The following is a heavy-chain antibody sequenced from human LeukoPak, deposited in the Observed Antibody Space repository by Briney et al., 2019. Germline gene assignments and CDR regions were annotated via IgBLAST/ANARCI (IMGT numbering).Heavy chain of an antibody. J-gene: IGHJ3*02. CDR1: GFTFSGFG. Sequence: GGSLRLSCSASGFTFSGFGMHWVRQAPGKGLEWVAVIWYDGSEEYYADSVKGRFTISRDNSKSSLFLQMDSLRGEDTAVYYCASYYGDSTTTRSAFDIWGQGTMVTVSS. CDR2: IWYDGSEE. CDR3: ASYYGDSTTTRSAFDI. V-gene: IGHV3-33*01. D-gene: IGHD4-17*01.